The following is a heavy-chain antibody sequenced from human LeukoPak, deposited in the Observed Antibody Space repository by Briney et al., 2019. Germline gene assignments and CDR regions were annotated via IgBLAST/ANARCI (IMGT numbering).Heavy chain of an antibody. CDR3: ARVLRYFDWLLFGGYYFDY. D-gene: IGHD3-9*01. CDR1: GGSFSGYY. CDR2: INHSGST. Sequence: SETLSLTCAVYGGSFSGYYWSWIRQPPGKGLEWIGEINHSGSTNYNPSLKSRVTISVDTSKNQFSLKLSSVTAADTAVYYCARVLRYFDWLLFGGYYFDYWGQGTLVTVSS. V-gene: IGHV4-34*01. J-gene: IGHJ4*02.